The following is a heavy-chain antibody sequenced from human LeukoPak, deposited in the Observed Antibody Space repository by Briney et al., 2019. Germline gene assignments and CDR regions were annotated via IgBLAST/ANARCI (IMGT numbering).Heavy chain of an antibody. J-gene: IGHJ4*02. D-gene: IGHD1-1*01. V-gene: IGHV3-74*01. Sequence: PGGSLRLSCAASGFTFKSHWMHWFRQSPGKGLVWASRLSTDSTRENYADSVKGRFTASRDNAKHTLYLQLNSLSVDDTAVYYCARGERRGPLDYWGQGTLVAVSS. CDR1: GFTFKSHW. CDR3: ARGERRGPLDY. CDR2: LSTDSTRE.